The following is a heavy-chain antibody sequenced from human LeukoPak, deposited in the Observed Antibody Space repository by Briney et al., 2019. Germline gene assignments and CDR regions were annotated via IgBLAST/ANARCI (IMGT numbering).Heavy chain of an antibody. J-gene: IGHJ3*02. CDR2: IYYSGST. Sequence: KAPETLSLTCTVSGGSISSSSYYWGWIRQPPGKGLGWIGSIYYSGSTYYNPSLKSRVTMSVDTSKNQFSLKLSSVTAADTAVYYCARFSSGWYSDSFDAFDIWGQGTMVTVSS. D-gene: IGHD6-19*01. CDR1: GGSISSSSYY. V-gene: IGHV4-39*07. CDR3: ARFSSGWYSDSFDAFDI.